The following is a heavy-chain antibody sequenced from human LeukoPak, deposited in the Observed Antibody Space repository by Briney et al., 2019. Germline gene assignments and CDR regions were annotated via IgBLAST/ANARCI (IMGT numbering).Heavy chain of an antibody. CDR1: VFTFGYYA. Sequence: GGSLRLSSTASVFTFGYYAMSWARQAPGQGLEWLGFIRSKVYGETTEYAASVKGRFTVSRDDSNSLAYLQMNSLQTEDTAVYFCTRLVLYLDYWCQGSLVTVSS. V-gene: IGHV3-49*04. D-gene: IGHD2-8*01. J-gene: IGHJ4*02. CDR3: TRLVLYLDY. CDR2: IRSKVYGETT.